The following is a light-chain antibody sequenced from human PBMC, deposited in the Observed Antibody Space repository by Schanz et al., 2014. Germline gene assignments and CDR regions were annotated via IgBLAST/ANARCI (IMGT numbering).Light chain of an antibody. Sequence: QSVLTQPPSASGTPGQRVTISCSGSSSNTGSNKVNWYQQLPGTAPKLLIYSNNQRPSGVPDRFSGSKSGTSASLAISGLQSEDEATYYCSSFEGRHNWVFGGGTKLTVL. CDR2: SNN. V-gene: IGLV1-44*01. J-gene: IGLJ3*02. CDR1: SSNTGSNK. CDR3: SSFEGRHNWV.